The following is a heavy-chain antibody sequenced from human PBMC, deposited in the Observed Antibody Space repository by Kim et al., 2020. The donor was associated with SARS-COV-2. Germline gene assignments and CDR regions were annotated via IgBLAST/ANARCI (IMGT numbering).Heavy chain of an antibody. CDR2: ITGGGEST. CDR1: GFTFGSFA. J-gene: IGHJ4*02. CDR3: AKGPRRVPSFFDY. D-gene: IGHD1-26*01. Sequence: GGSLRLSCAASGFTFGSFAMTWVRQAPGKGLEWVSTITGGGESTSYADSVRGRFTISRDNFKNMIYLQMSSLSVEDTAIYYCAKGPRRVPSFFDYWGQGT. V-gene: IGHV3-23*01.